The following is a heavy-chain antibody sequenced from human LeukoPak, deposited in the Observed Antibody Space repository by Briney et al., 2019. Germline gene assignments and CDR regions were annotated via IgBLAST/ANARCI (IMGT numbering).Heavy chain of an antibody. CDR2: IKQDGSEK. CDR3: ARGRRGYSYGASY. D-gene: IGHD5-18*01. Sequence: QPGGSLRLSCAASGFTFSSYWMSWVRQAPGKGLEWVANIKQDGSEKYYVDSVKGRFTISRDNAKNSLYLQMNSLRAEDTAVYYCARGRRGYSYGASYWGQGTQVTVSS. J-gene: IGHJ4*02. CDR1: GFTFSSYW. V-gene: IGHV3-7*01.